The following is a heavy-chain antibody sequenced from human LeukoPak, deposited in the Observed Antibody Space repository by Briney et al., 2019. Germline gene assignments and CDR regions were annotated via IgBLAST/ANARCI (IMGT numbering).Heavy chain of an antibody. CDR2: ISYDGSNK. D-gene: IGHD3-9*01. V-gene: IGHV3-30*04. J-gene: IGHJ3*02. Sequence: XXRXAPXKXXXWVAVISYDGSNKYYADSVKGRFTISRDNSKKTLYLQMNSLRAEDTAVYYCFGTPKDILTGYYRIDAFDIWGQGTMVTVSS. CDR3: FGTPKDILTGYYRIDAFDI.